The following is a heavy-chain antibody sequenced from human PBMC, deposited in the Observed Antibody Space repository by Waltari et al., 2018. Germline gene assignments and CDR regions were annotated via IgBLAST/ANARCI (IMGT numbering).Heavy chain of an antibody. J-gene: IGHJ4*02. V-gene: IGHV4-30-2*04. Sequence: GSTYYNPSLKSRVTISVDTSKNQFSLKLSSVTAADTAVYYCATRIAAAGSFDYWGQGTLVTVSS. D-gene: IGHD6-13*01. CDR2: GST. CDR3: ATRIAAAGSFDY.